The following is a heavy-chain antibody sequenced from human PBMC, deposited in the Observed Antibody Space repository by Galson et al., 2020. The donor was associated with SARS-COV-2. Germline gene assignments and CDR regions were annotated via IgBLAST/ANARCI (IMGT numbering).Heavy chain of an antibody. CDR1: GFAFSNYA. CDR2: ISCRAGST. Sequence: GESLKISCAASGFAFSNYAMGWVRQAPGRGPEWPSSISCRAGSTYDADSVKGRFTISRDNSKDTLYLQMDSLRAEDTAIYYCAKDKSSVGGTRFFFDSWGQGTLVTVSS. CDR3: AKDKSSVGGTRFFFDS. D-gene: IGHD1-26*01. V-gene: IGHV3-23*01. J-gene: IGHJ4*02.